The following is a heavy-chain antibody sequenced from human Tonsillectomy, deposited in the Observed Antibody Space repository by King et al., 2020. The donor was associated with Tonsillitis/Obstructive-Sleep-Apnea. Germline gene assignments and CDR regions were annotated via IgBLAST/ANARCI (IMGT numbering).Heavy chain of an antibody. V-gene: IGHV3-53*01. Sequence: QLVESGGGLIQPGGSLRLSCEASGFTVSSHYMSWVRQAPGKGLEWVAVVYGGGSTYYGDSVKGRFTISRDNSKNTLYLQMNILRAEDTAVYYCARVVVPGDSSSLWFDYWGQGTLVTVSS. CDR1: GFTVSSHY. CDR3: ARVVVPGDSSSLWFDY. J-gene: IGHJ4*02. CDR2: VYGGGST. D-gene: IGHD2-21*01.